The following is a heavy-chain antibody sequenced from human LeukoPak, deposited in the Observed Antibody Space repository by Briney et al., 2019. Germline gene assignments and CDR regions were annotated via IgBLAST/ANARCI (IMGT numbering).Heavy chain of an antibody. Sequence: GGSLRLSCAGSGVTLSSYSMIWVRQAPGKGLEWVASIRGDSTETRHAGSVMGRFTISRDNAKKSLYLQMNRLRAEDTAVYYCARGHFGAVLDYWGQGTLVTVSS. CDR2: IRGDSTET. V-gene: IGHV3-21*01. CDR3: ARGHFGAVLDY. D-gene: IGHD3-3*01. J-gene: IGHJ4*02. CDR1: GVTLSSYS.